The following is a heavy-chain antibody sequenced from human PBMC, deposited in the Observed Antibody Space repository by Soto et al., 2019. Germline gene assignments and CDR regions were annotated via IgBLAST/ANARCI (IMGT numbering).Heavy chain of an antibody. D-gene: IGHD3-16*01. V-gene: IGHV1-69*01. CDR1: GGTFSSYA. CDR2: IITLFETP. J-gene: IGHJ4*02. CDR3: ATDEIGKMSTLGESNY. Sequence: QVQLVQSGAEVKKPGSSVKVSCKASGGTFSSYAFSWVRQAPGQGLEWMGGIITLFETPNYAQKFPGRLTITADESTSTADMELSSRRSEDTAVYYCATDEIGKMSTLGESNYWGQGTRVTVSS.